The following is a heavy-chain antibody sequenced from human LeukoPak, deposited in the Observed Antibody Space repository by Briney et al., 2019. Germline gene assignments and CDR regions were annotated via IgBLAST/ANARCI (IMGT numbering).Heavy chain of an antibody. Sequence: GGSLRLSCAASGFTFSSYSMNWVRQAPGKGLEWVSSISSSSSYIYYADSVKGRFTISRDNAKNSLYLQMNSLRAEDTAVYYCARDMEEMATIFWFDPWGQGTLVTVSS. V-gene: IGHV3-21*01. J-gene: IGHJ5*02. CDR3: ARDMEEMATIFWFDP. CDR1: GFTFSSYS. D-gene: IGHD5-24*01. CDR2: ISSSSSYI.